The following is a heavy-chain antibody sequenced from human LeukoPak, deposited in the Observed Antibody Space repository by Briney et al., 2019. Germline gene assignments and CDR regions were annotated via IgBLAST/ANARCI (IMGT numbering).Heavy chain of an antibody. Sequence: PGGSLRVSCAASGFTFNRYVMHWVRLPPGKGLDWVAFISSGGSETYYAGSVKGRFTISRDNSKNTLFLQMNGLRTEDTGVYYCAKSGGRNDFNYWGQGTLVTVSS. V-gene: IGHV3-30*02. CDR2: ISSGGSET. CDR1: GFTFNRYV. D-gene: IGHD1-1*01. J-gene: IGHJ4*02. CDR3: AKSGGRNDFNY.